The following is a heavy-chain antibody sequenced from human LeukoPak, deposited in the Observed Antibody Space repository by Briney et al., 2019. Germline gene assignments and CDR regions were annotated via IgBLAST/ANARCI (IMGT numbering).Heavy chain of an antibody. J-gene: IGHJ4*02. Sequence: GGSLRLSCAASGFTFSTSNMNWVRQAPGKGLDWLSYISSGSSTIYYTDSVKGRFTISRDNAKNSLYLQMNSLRAEDTAVYYCARFSGYSYGGFDYWGQGTLVTVSS. CDR1: GFTFSTSN. CDR3: ARFSGYSYGGFDY. CDR2: ISSGSSTI. D-gene: IGHD5-18*01. V-gene: IGHV3-48*04.